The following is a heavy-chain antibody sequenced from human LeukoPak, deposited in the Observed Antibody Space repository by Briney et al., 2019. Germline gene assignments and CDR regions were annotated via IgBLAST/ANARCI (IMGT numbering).Heavy chain of an antibody. CDR1: GYSISTGYY. D-gene: IGHD6-19*01. CDR2: FYHGGST. CDR3: ARLRHSGGWQDWYFDL. Sequence: SETLSLTCTVSGYSISTGYYWDWIRQPPGKGLEWIGTFYHGGSTYYNPSLKSRVTISVDTSKNQFSLNLTSVTAADTAVYYCARLRHSGGWQDWYFDLWGRGTLVTVSS. V-gene: IGHV4-38-2*02. J-gene: IGHJ2*01.